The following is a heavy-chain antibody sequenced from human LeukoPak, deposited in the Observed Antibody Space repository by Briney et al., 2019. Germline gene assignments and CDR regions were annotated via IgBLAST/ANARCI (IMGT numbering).Heavy chain of an antibody. V-gene: IGHV3-21*01. CDR3: ARAAHIVVVPAASPCAFDI. CDR1: GFTFSSYS. J-gene: IGHJ3*02. CDR2: ISSSSSYI. D-gene: IGHD2-2*01. Sequence: GGSLRLSCAASGFTFSSYSMNWVRQAPGKGLEWVSSISSSSSYIYYADSVKGRFTISRDNAKNSLYLQMNSLRAEDTAVYYCARAAHIVVVPAASPCAFDIWGQGTMVTVSS.